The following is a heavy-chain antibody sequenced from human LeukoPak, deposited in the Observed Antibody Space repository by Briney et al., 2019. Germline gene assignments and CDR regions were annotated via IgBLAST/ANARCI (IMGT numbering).Heavy chain of an antibody. V-gene: IGHV1-69*13. Sequence: SVKVSCKASGGTFSSYAISWVRQAPGQGLEWMGGIIPIFGTANYAQKFQGRVTITADESTSTAYMELSSLRSEDTAVYYCASSSSSGWYVVRFDHWGQGTLVTVSS. CDR1: GGTFSSYA. J-gene: IGHJ4*02. CDR2: IIPIFGTA. CDR3: ASSSSSGWYVVRFDH. D-gene: IGHD6-19*01.